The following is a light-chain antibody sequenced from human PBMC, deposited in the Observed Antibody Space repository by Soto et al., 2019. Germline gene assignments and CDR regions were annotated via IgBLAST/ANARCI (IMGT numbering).Light chain of an antibody. J-gene: IGKJ3*01. CDR3: QQYNSYSVFT. CDR2: DAS. V-gene: IGKV1-5*01. Sequence: DIQMTQSPSPLSASVGDRVTITCRASQSISSWLAWYQQKPGKAPKLLIYDASSLESGVPSRFSGSGSGTEFTLTISSLQPDDFATYYCQQYNSYSVFTFGPGTKVDIK. CDR1: QSISSW.